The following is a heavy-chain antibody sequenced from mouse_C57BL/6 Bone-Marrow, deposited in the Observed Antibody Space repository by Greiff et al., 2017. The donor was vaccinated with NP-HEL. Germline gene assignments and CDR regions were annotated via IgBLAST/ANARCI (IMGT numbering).Heavy chain of an antibody. Sequence: EVQLQQSGPELVKPGASVKISCKASGYSFTGYYMNWVKQSPEKSLEWIGEINPSTGGTTYNQKFKAKATLTVDKSSSTAYMQHKSLTSEDSAVYYCARSSYYGSWYFDVWGTGTTVTVSS. D-gene: IGHD1-1*01. CDR3: ARSSYYGSWYFDV. V-gene: IGHV1-42*01. CDR1: GYSFTGYY. CDR2: INPSTGGT. J-gene: IGHJ1*03.